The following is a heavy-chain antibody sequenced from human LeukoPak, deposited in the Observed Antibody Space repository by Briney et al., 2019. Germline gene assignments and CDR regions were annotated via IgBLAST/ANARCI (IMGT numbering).Heavy chain of an antibody. Sequence: PGGSLRLSCAASGFNFDDYAMHWARQAPGKGLEWVSGISWNSGSIDYADSVKGRFTISRDNAKKSLYLQMNSLRPEDTAWYYCARERQLWGSYWRGYWGQGTLVTVSS. CDR1: GFNFDDYA. J-gene: IGHJ4*02. V-gene: IGHV3-9*01. D-gene: IGHD1-26*01. CDR2: ISWNSGSI. CDR3: ARERQLWGSYWRGY.